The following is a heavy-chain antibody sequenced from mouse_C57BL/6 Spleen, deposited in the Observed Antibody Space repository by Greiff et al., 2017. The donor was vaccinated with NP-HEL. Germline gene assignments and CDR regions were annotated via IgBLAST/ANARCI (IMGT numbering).Heavy chain of an antibody. D-gene: IGHD1-1*01. Sequence: EVQLQQSGAELVKPGASVKLSCTASGFNIKDYYMHWVKQRTEQGLEWIGRIDPEDGETKYAPKFQSKATITADTSSNTASLQLSSLTSEDTAVYYGARSDNGRSYWYIDGWGKSTTVTVSS. J-gene: IGHJ1*03. CDR2: IDPEDGET. CDR3: ARSDNGRSYWYIDG. CDR1: GFNIKDYY. V-gene: IGHV14-2*01.